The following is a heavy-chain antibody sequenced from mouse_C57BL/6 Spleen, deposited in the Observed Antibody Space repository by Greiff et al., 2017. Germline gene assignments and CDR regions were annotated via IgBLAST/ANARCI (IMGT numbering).Heavy chain of an antibody. V-gene: IGHV1-4*01. CDR2: INPSSGYT. CDR3: ARSVITTVVNWYFDV. D-gene: IGHD1-1*01. J-gene: IGHJ1*03. Sequence: VMLVESGAELARPGASVKMSCKASGYTFTSYTMHWVKQRPGQGLEWIGYINPSSGYTKYIQKFKDKATLTADKASSTAYMQLSSLTSEDSAVYYCARSVITTVVNWYFDVWGTGTTVTVSS. CDR1: GYTFTSYT.